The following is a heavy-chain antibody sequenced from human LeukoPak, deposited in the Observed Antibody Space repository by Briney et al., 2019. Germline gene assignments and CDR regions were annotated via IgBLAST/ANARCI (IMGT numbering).Heavy chain of an antibody. CDR2: ISSNGGST. Sequence: GGSLRLSCSASGFTFSSYAMHWVRQAPGKGLGYVSSISSNGGSTYYADPVKGRFTISRDNSKNTLYLQMSSLRAEDTALYYCVKADYYDSSGYIHYFDYWGQGTLVTVSS. D-gene: IGHD3-22*01. V-gene: IGHV3-64D*06. J-gene: IGHJ4*02. CDR1: GFTFSSYA. CDR3: VKADYYDSSGYIHYFDY.